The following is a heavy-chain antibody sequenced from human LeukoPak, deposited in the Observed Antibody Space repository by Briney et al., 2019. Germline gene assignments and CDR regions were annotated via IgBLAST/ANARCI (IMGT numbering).Heavy chain of an antibody. V-gene: IGHV3-53*01. D-gene: IGHD1-26*01. CDR2: IYSGGST. J-gene: IGHJ4*02. CDR3: ARDLSGSYFDY. Sequence: GSLRLSCAASGFTVSSNYRSWVRQAPGKGLEWVSVIYSGGSTYYADSVKGRFTISRDNSKNTLYLQMNSLRAEDTAVYYCARDLSGSYFDYWGQGTLVTVSS. CDR1: GFTVSSNY.